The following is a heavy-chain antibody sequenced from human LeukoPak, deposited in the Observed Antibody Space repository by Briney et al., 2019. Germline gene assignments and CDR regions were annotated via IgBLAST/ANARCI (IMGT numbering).Heavy chain of an antibody. V-gene: IGHV4-34*01. CDR2: INHSGST. CDR3: ARHSRSSGPSRYYYYMDV. D-gene: IGHD6-19*01. CDR1: GGSFRGYY. J-gene: IGHJ6*03. Sequence: SETLSLTCAVYGGSFRGYYWSWIRQPPGKGLEWIGEINHSGSTNYNPSLKRRVTISVDTSKNQFSLKLSSVTAADTAVYYCARHSRSSGPSRYYYYMDVWGKGTTVTISS.